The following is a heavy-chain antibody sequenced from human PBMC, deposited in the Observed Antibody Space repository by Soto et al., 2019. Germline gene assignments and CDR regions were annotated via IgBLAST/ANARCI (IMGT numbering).Heavy chain of an antibody. CDR2: IYFSGST. Sequence: QVQLQESGPGLVKPLQTLSLTCTVSGASITSGGYYWSWIRQHPGKGLEWIGYIYFSGSTYYNPSLKSRITISLDTSKENFSLMLSSVTAADTAVYYCARAARDGYRLDYWGQGTLVTVSS. J-gene: IGHJ4*02. D-gene: IGHD5-12*01. CDR1: GASITSGGYY. V-gene: IGHV4-31*03. CDR3: ARAARDGYRLDY.